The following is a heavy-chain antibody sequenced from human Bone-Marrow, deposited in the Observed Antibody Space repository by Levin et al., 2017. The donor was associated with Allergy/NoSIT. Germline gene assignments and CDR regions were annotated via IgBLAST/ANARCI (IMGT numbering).Heavy chain of an antibody. Sequence: GESLKISCAASGFTVRNNYMSWVRQAPGKGLEGVSIIYSGGDTYYTDSVKGRFTISRDSSKNTLYLQMNSLIADDTAAYYCATAPTSGYWGQGTLVTVSS. J-gene: IGHJ4*02. CDR3: ATAPTSGY. CDR2: IYSGGDT. CDR1: GFTVRNNY. V-gene: IGHV3-53*01.